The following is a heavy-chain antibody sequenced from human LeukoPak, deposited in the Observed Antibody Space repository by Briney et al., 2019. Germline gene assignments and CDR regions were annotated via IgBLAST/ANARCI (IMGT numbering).Heavy chain of an antibody. Sequence: ASVKVSCKASGYTFTGYYMHWVRQAPGQGLEWMGWINPNSGGTDYAHKVKGRFTMTRDKSISTAYMELSWPRSDDTAVYYCASGGVVGAIPLKYFQHWGQGTLVTVSS. V-gene: IGHV1-2*02. CDR3: ASGGVVGAIPLKYFQH. D-gene: IGHD2-15*01. CDR1: GYTFTGYY. J-gene: IGHJ1*01. CDR2: INPNSGGT.